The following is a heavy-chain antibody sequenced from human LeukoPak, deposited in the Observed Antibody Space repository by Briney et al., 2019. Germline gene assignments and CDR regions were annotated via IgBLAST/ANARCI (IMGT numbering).Heavy chain of an antibody. D-gene: IGHD6-19*01. Sequence: SETLSLTCTVSGDSTSNHNYFWGWIRQPPGKGLEWIGSIHYIGSTYFNLSLKSRVTVSVDTSKNHFPLKLSSVTAADTGVYYCATSVYSSGWHPFFDYWGQGAPVIVSS. CDR1: GDSTSNHNYF. V-gene: IGHV4-39*02. CDR3: ATSVYSSGWHPFFDY. CDR2: IHYIGST. J-gene: IGHJ4*02.